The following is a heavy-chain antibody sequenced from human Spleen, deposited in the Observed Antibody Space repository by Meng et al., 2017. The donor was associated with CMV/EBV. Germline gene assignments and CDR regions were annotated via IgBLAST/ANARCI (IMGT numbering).Heavy chain of an antibody. J-gene: IGHJ6*02. V-gene: IGHV3-48*04. CDR3: ARSRDYYETSGYYTYCGMDV. CDR1: GFTFSSYS. D-gene: IGHD3-22*01. Sequence: GGSLRLSCAASGFTFSSYSMNWVRQAPGKGLEWVSHISSGSASIRHADSMKGRFTISRDNAKNTLYLQMNSLRAEDTAVYHCARSRDYYETSGYYTYCGMDVWGQGTTVTVSS. CDR2: ISSGSASI.